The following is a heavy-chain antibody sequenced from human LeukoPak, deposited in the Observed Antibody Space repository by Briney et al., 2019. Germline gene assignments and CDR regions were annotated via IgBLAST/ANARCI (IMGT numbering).Heavy chain of an antibody. D-gene: IGHD6-13*01. J-gene: IGHJ5*02. CDR1: GFTVSSNY. CDR2: IYSGGST. CDR3: AREKLEAAAGWFDP. V-gene: IGHV3-66*02. Sequence: GGSLRLSCAASGFTVSSNYMSWVRQAPGKGLEWVSVIYSGGSTYYADAVKGRFTISRDNSKNTLYLQMNSLRAEDTAVYYCAREKLEAAAGWFDPWGQGTLVTVSS.